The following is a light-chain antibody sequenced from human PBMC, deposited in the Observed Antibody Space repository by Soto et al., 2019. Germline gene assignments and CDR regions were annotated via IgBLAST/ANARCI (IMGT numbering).Light chain of an antibody. Sequence: QSALTQPASVSGSPGQSITISCTGTSSDVGGYNSVSWYQQHPGKAPKLMIYDVSNRPSGVSNRFSGSKSGNTASLIISGLQAEDEADYYCSSYTSSSTVFAGGTKLTVL. J-gene: IGLJ3*02. CDR2: DVS. CDR3: SSYTSSSTV. V-gene: IGLV2-14*03. CDR1: SSDVGGYNS.